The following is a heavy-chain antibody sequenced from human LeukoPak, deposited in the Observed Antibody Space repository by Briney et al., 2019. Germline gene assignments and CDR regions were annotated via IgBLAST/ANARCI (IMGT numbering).Heavy chain of an antibody. J-gene: IGHJ4*02. D-gene: IGHD3-22*01. Sequence: PSETLSLTCAVYGGSFSGYYWSWIRQPPGKGLEWIGEINHSGSTNYNPSLKSRVTISVDTSKNQFSLKLSSVTAADTAVYYCARSEGDSGYFMGIDYWGQGTLVTVSS. CDR2: INHSGST. CDR1: GGSFSGYY. V-gene: IGHV4-34*01. CDR3: ARSEGDSGYFMGIDY.